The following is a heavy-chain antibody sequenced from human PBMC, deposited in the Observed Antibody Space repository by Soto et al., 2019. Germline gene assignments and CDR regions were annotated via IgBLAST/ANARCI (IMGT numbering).Heavy chain of an antibody. V-gene: IGHV2-5*01. CDR1: GFSLSTSGVG. J-gene: IGHJ5*02. CDR3: EHSSCEYRSSSCWFDT. D-gene: IGHD6-6*01. CDR2: IYWNDDK. Sequence: SGPTLVNPTQTLTLTCTFSGFSLSTSGVGVGWIRQPPGKALEWLALIYWNDDKRYSPSLKSRLTITKDTSKNQVVLTMTNMDPVETATYYCEHSSCEYRSSSCWFDTWGQGTLVTVSS.